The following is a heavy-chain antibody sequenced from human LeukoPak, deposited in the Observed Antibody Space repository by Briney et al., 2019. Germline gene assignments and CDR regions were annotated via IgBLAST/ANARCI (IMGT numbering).Heavy chain of an antibody. D-gene: IGHD3-16*01. V-gene: IGHV3-7*04. Sequence: GGSLRLSCAASGFTFSSYWVSWVRQAPGKRLEWVANIKQDGSEKYYVDSVKGRFTISRDNAKNSLYLHVDSLRVEDTAVYYCARWGGGFDYWGQGTLVTVSS. CDR1: GFTFSSYW. CDR3: ARWGGGFDY. J-gene: IGHJ4*02. CDR2: IKQDGSEK.